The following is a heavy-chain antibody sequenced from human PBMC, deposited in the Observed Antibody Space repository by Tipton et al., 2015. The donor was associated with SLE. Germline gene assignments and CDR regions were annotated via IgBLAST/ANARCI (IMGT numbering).Heavy chain of an antibody. D-gene: IGHD3-3*01. CDR1: GESLSDHY. CDR3: ASYGVALDY. V-gene: IGHV4-34*01. Sequence: TLSLTCAVYGESLSDHYWNWIRQPPGKGLEWIGEINHSGSTNYNPSLKSRVTISVDTSRNQFSLRMNSVTAADTAVYYCASYGVALDYWGQGTLVTVSS. J-gene: IGHJ4*02. CDR2: INHSGST.